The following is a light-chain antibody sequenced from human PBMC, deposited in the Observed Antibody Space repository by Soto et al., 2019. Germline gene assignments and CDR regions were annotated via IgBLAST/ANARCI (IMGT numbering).Light chain of an antibody. J-gene: IGKJ4*01. Sequence: EVVMTQSPATLSLSPGERATLSCRASQRVSSNLAWYQQKPGQAPRLLIYGASSRATGIPARFSGSGSGTVITLTISSLQSEDFAVYFCQQYNNWPLTFGGGTKVEIK. V-gene: IGKV3-15*01. CDR2: GAS. CDR3: QQYNNWPLT. CDR1: QRVSSN.